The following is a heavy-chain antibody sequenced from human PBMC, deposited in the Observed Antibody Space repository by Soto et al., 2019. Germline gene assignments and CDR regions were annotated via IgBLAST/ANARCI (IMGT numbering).Heavy chain of an antibody. J-gene: IGHJ6*02. CDR1: GDTFSTYT. CDR3: AREGLVLVPTTVNSDYYDYAMDV. V-gene: IGHV1-69*14. CDR2: IFPRSATS. D-gene: IGHD2-2*01. Sequence: QVQLVQSGAEVKKPGSSVKVSCKASGDTFSTYTITWMRQAPGQGLEWLGGIFPRSATSNYAQKFQGRVTNAADTSSSTAYMKLGSLRSEDTAVDYCAREGLVLVPTTVNSDYYDYAMDVWGQGTTVTVSS.